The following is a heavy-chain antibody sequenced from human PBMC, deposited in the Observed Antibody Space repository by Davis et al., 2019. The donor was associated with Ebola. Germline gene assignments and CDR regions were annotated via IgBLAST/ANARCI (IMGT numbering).Heavy chain of an antibody. CDR1: GGSISSYY. D-gene: IGHD6-6*01. Sequence: MPSETLSLTCTVSGGSISSYYWSWIRQPPGKGLEWIGYIYYSGSTNYNPSLKSRVTISVDTSKNQFSLKVSSVTAEDTAVYYCAKDRRSSSSSMRAYYYGMDVWGQGTTVTVSS. CDR3: AKDRRSSSSSMRAYYYGMDV. V-gene: IGHV4-59*01. J-gene: IGHJ6*02. CDR2: IYYSGST.